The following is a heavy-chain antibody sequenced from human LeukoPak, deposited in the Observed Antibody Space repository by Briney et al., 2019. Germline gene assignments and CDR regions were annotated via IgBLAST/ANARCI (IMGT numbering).Heavy chain of an antibody. Sequence: PGGSLRLSCAASGFKFSSNWMSWVRQAPGKGLEWVANIKQDGSEKYYVDSVKGRFTISRDNAKNSLYLQMNSLRAEDTAVYYCARAVPKATISFGRREKWYFDLWGRGTLVTVSS. CDR1: GFKFSSNW. CDR2: IKQDGSEK. CDR3: ARAVPKATISFGRREKWYFDL. V-gene: IGHV3-7*01. D-gene: IGHD5-12*01. J-gene: IGHJ2*01.